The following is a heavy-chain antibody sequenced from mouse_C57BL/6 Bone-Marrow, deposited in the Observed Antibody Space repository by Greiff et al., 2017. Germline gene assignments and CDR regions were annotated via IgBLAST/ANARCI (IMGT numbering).Heavy chain of an antibody. CDR2: IYPGSGNT. CDR3: LYGSSYVDY. Sequence: QVHVKQSGAELVRPGASVKLSCKASGYTFTDYYINWVKQRPGQGLEWIARIYPGSGNTYYNEKFKGKATLTAEKSSSTAYMQLSSLTSEDSAVYFCLYGSSYVDYWGQGTTLTVSS. V-gene: IGHV1-76*01. CDR1: GYTFTDYY. D-gene: IGHD1-1*01. J-gene: IGHJ2*01.